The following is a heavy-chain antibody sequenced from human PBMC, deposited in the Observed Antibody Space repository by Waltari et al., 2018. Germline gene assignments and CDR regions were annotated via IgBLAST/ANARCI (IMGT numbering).Heavy chain of an antibody. CDR3: ARGGDIVVVPAATTPSDWFDP. J-gene: IGHJ5*02. Sequence: QVQLQESGPGLVKPSETLSLTCAVSGYSISSSYYWGWIRQPPGKGLEWIGNIYHSGSTYYNPSLKSRVTISVDTSKNQFSLRLSSVTATDTAVYFCARGGDIVVVPAATTPSDWFDPWGQGTLVTVSS. CDR2: IYHSGST. CDR1: GYSISSSYY. V-gene: IGHV4-38-2*01. D-gene: IGHD2-2*01.